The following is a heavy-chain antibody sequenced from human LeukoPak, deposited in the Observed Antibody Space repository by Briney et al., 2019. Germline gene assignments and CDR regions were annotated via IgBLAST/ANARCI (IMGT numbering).Heavy chain of an antibody. CDR3: ARTIVVPAQLGDSFDP. CDR1: GYTFTDYY. J-gene: IGHJ5*02. D-gene: IGHD2-2*01. V-gene: IGHV1-2*02. CDR2: TNPYSGRT. Sequence: ASVSVSCKASGYTFTDYYIHWVRQAPGQGLEGMGGTNPYSGRTHYAQNFQGRVTMTRDTSIRTAYMELNWLRSDDTAVFYCARTIVVPAQLGDSFDPWGQGTLVTVSS.